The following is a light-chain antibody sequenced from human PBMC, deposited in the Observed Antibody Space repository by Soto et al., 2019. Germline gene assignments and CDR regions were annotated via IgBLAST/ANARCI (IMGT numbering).Light chain of an antibody. Sequence: QSALTHPRSVTGAPGQSVTISGTGPSSDVGAYNYVSWYQQHPGKAPKLMTYDVSKRPSGVPDRFSGSKSGNTASLTISGLQADAEAYHYHRSDVETDLYVFGTG. CDR1: SSDVGAYNY. V-gene: IGLV2-11*01. J-gene: IGLJ1*01. CDR2: DVS. CDR3: RSDVETDLYV.